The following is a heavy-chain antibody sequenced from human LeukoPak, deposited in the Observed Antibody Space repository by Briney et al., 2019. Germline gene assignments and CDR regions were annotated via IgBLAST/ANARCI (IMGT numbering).Heavy chain of an antibody. V-gene: IGHV4-59*08. D-gene: IGHD2-21*02. J-gene: IGHJ5*01. CDR1: GGSITNNF. CDR3: ARHGLYLRVVTQDWFDS. CDR2: ISSSGTT. Sequence: SETLSLTCTVSGGSITNNFWTWIRQAPGKRLEWIGYISSSGTTNYNPSLKSRVTLSVDTSKNQFSLRLSSVTAADTAVYFCARHGLYLRVVTQDWFDSWGQRTLVTVSS.